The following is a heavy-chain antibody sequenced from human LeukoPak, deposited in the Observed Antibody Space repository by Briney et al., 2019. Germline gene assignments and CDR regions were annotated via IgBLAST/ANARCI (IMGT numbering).Heavy chain of an antibody. CDR1: GGSFSGYY. CDR2: INHSGST. V-gene: IGHV4-34*01. J-gene: IGHJ4*02. D-gene: IGHD6-19*01. CDR3: ARGRRRLPSSGWYGSRPYFDY. Sequence: SETLSLTCAVYGGSFSGYYWSWIRQPPGKGLEWIGEINHSGSTNYNPSLKSRVTISVDTSKNQFSLKLSSVTAADTAVYYCARGRRRLPSSGWYGSRPYFDYWGQGTLVTVSS.